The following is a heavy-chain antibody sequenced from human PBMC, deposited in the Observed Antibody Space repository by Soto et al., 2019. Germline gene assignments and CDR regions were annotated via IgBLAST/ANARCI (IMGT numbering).Heavy chain of an antibody. V-gene: IGHV3-23*01. CDR2: ISGSGGST. D-gene: IGHD6-19*01. CDR1: GFTFSSYA. CDR3: AKDAVAGSWYFDL. J-gene: IGHJ2*01. Sequence: GESLKISCAASGFTFSSYAMSWVRQAPGKGLEWVSAISGSGGSTYYADSVKGRFTISRDNSKNTLYLQMNSLRAEDTAVYYCAKDAVAGSWYFDLWGRGTLVTVSS.